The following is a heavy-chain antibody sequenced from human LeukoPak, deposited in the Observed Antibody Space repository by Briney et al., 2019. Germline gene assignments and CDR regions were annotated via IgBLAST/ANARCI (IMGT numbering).Heavy chain of an antibody. J-gene: IGHJ6*03. D-gene: IGHD3-3*01. Sequence: PGGSLRLSCAASGFTVSSNYMSWVRQAPGKGLEWVSVIYSGGSTYYADSVKGRFTISRDKSKNTLYLQMNSLRAEDTAVYYCARDGVVSTIFGVVTHMDVWGKGTTVTVSS. CDR1: GFTVSSNY. CDR2: IYSGGST. CDR3: ARDGVVSTIFGVVTHMDV. V-gene: IGHV3-66*02.